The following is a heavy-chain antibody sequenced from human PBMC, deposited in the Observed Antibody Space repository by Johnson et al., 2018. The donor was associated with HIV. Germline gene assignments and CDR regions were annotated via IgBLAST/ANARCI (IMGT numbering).Heavy chain of an antibody. CDR3: ARAGAVGFDAFDI. J-gene: IGHJ3*02. CDR1: GLSFNNYG. Sequence: QVQLVESGGGVVQPGKSLTLSCVVSGLSFNNYGIHWVRQAPGKGLEWVAIISYDGSTKYYAESVKGRFTISRDNSKTTLYLQMNSLRAEDTAVYYCARAGAVGFDAFDIWGQGTMVTVSS. V-gene: IGHV3-30*03. CDR2: ISYDGSTK. D-gene: IGHD6-19*01.